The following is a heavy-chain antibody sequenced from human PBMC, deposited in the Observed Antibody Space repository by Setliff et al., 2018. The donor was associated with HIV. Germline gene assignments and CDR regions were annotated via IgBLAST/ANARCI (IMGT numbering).Heavy chain of an antibody. J-gene: IGHJ1*01. V-gene: IGHV1-2*02. CDR3: ARDPSSGIYYDSSGQYFQN. CDR2: INPNSGGT. D-gene: IGHD3-22*01. CDR1: GYTFTGYY. Sequence: GASVKVSCKASGYTFTGYYMHWVRQAPGQGLEWMGWINPNSGGTNYAQKFQGRVTMTIDTSTSTAYMGLRSLRPDDTAVYFCARDPSSGIYYDSSGQYFQNWGQGTLVTVSS.